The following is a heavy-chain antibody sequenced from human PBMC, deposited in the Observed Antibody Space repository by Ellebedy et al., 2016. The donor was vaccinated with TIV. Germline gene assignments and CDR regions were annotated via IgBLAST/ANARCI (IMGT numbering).Heavy chain of an antibody. D-gene: IGHD3-10*01. V-gene: IGHV3-43*02. Sequence: PGGSLRLSCAASGFTFDDYAMHWVRQAPGKGLEWVSLISGDGGSTYYADSVKGRFTISRDNSNNTLYLQMNSLRAEDTALYNCARGRIGRVREFYYYYGMDVWGQGTTVIVPS. CDR3: ARGRIGRVREFYYYYGMDV. CDR2: ISGDGGST. CDR1: GFTFDDYA. J-gene: IGHJ6*02.